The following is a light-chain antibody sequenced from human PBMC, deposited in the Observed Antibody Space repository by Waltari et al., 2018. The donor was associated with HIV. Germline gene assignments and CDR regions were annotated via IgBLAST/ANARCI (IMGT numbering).Light chain of an antibody. V-gene: IGLV1-40*01. CDR3: QSYDSSLSVWV. Sequence: QSVLTPPTSFSRPPTQRVPISCTRPSSTTQAAYDVPCYQQIPGPAPKLLIYGNSHRPSGVPDRFSGSKSGTSASLAITGLHAEDEADYYCQSYDSSLSVWVFGGGTKLTVL. J-gene: IGLJ3*02. CDR1: SSTTQAAYD. CDR2: GNS.